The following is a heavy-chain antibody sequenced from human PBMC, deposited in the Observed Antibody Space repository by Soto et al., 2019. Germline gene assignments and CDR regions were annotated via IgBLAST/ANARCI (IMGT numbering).Heavy chain of an antibody. V-gene: IGHV2-26*01. Sequence: QVTLKESGPVLVKPTEPLTLTCTVSGFSLSNARMGVSWIRQPPGKALEWLAHIFSNDEKSYSTSLKSRLTISKDTSKSQVVLTMTNMDPVDTATYYCARISQLGDNWFDPWGQGTLVTVSS. CDR2: IFSNDEK. D-gene: IGHD6-6*01. CDR1: GFSLSNARMG. J-gene: IGHJ5*02. CDR3: ARISQLGDNWFDP.